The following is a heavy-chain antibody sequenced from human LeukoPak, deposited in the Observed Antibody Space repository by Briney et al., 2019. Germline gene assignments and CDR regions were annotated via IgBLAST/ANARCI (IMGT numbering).Heavy chain of an antibody. CDR1: GGSISSYY. CDR3: ARDPSSSSEPYYFDY. V-gene: IGHV4-59*01. J-gene: IGHJ4*02. Sequence: TSETLSLTGTVSGGSISSYYWSWIRKPPGKGLEWIGYIFYSGSTNYNPSLKSRVTISVDTSKNQFSLKLNSVTAADTAVYYCARDPSSSSEPYYFDYWGQGTLVTVSS. CDR2: IFYSGST. D-gene: IGHD6-6*01.